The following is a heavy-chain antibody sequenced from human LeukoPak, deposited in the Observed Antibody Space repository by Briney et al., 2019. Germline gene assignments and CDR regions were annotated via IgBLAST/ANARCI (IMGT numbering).Heavy chain of an antibody. V-gene: IGHV3-23*01. CDR2: ISGSGGST. D-gene: IGHD1-26*01. CDR3: AKGGVVGATWYYYMDV. J-gene: IGHJ6*03. CDR1: GFAFSSYA. Sequence: GGSLRLSCAASGFAFSSYAMSWVRQAPGKGLEWGSAISGSGGSTYYADSVKGRFTISRDNSKNTLYLQMNSLRAEDTAVYYCAKGGVVGATWYYYMDVWGKGTTVTVSS.